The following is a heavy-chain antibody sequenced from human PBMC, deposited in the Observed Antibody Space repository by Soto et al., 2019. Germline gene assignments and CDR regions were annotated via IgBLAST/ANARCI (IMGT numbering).Heavy chain of an antibody. D-gene: IGHD1-7*01. Sequence: EVQLVESGGGLVQPGGSLRLSCAASGFTFSSYEMNWVRQAPGKGLEWVSYISSSGSTIYYADSVKGRFTISRDNSKNTLYLQMNSLRAEDTAVCYCVPAGNSHAFDTWGRGTMVTVSS. CDR2: ISSSGSTI. J-gene: IGHJ3*02. CDR1: GFTFSSYE. V-gene: IGHV3-48*03. CDR3: VPAGNSHAFDT.